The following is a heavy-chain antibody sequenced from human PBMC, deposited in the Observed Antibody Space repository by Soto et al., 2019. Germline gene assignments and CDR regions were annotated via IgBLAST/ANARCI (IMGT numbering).Heavy chain of an antibody. CDR1: GFTFSSYG. CDR2: IWYDGSNK. J-gene: IGHJ4*02. CDR3: ARDGYCGGGSGYSVPVFDY. Sequence: QVQLVESGGGVVQPGRSLRLSCAASGFTFSSYGMHWVRQAPGKGLEWVAVIWYDGSNKYYADSVKGRFTISRDNSKNTLYLQRNSLRAEDTAVYYCARDGYCGGGSGYSVPVFDYWGQGTLVTVSS. D-gene: IGHD2-15*01. V-gene: IGHV3-33*01.